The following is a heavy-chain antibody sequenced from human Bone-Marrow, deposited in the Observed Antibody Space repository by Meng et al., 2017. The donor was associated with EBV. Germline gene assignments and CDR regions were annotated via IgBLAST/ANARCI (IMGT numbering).Heavy chain of an antibody. CDR3: AKEGKKLWSGFFDY. V-gene: IGHV3-30-3*01. Sequence: QGQLGESGGGVVQPGRSLRLSCAASGFTFSSYAMHWVRQAPCKGLEWVAVISYDGSNKYYADSVKGRFTISRDNSKNTLYLQMNSLRAEDTAVYYCAKEGKKLWSGFFDYWGQGTLVTVSS. D-gene: IGHD5-18*01. CDR1: GFTFSSYA. CDR2: ISYDGSNK. J-gene: IGHJ4*02.